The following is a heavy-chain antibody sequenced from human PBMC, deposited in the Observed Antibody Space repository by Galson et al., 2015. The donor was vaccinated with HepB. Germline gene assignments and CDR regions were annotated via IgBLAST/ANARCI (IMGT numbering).Heavy chain of an antibody. V-gene: IGHV1-18*01. CDR3: ARADPEYCSGGSCYSDY. Sequence: SVKVSCKASGYTFTSYGISRVRQAPGQGLEWMGWISAYNGNTNYAQKLQGRVTMTTDTSTSTAYMELRSLRSDDTAVYYCARADPEYCSGGSCYSDYWGQGTLVTVSS. D-gene: IGHD2-15*01. J-gene: IGHJ4*02. CDR2: ISAYNGNT. CDR1: GYTFTSYG.